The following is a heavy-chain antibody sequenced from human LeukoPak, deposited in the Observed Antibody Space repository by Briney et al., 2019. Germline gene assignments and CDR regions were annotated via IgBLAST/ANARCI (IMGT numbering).Heavy chain of an antibody. CDR3: ARYDIVVVPAAIPDDYYYYGMDV. J-gene: IGHJ6*02. CDR2: IYYSGST. Sequence: SETLSLTCTVSGGSISSYYWSWIRQPPGKGLEWIGYIYYSGSTNYNPSLKSRVTISVDTSKNQFSLKLSSVTAADTAVYYCARYDIVVVPAAIPDDYYYYGMDVWGQGTTVTVSS. CDR1: GGSISSYY. D-gene: IGHD2-2*01. V-gene: IGHV4-59*12.